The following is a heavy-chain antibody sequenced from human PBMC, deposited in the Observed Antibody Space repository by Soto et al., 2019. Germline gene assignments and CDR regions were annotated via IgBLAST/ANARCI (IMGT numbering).Heavy chain of an antibody. Sequence: QLQLQESGSGLVKPSQTLSLTCAVSGGSISSGGYSWSWIRQPPGKGLEWIGYIYHSGSTYYNPTLKRRVTISVDRSKNQFSLKLSSVTAADTAVYYCARRNILTGFDYWGQGTLVTVSS. CDR2: IYHSGST. J-gene: IGHJ4*02. D-gene: IGHD3-9*01. V-gene: IGHV4-30-2*01. CDR1: GGSISSGGYS. CDR3: ARRNILTGFDY.